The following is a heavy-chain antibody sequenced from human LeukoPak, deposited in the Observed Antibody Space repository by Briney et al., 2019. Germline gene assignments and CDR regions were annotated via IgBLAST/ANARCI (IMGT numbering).Heavy chain of an antibody. CDR2: IKQDGSEK. CDR3: ATTSGTYYYDSSGYYASVQGLFDY. Sequence: PGGSLRLSCAASGFTFSSYWMSWVRQAPGKGLEWVANIKQDGSEKYYVDSVKGRFTISRDKAKNSLYLQMNSLRAEDTAVYYCATTSGTYYYDSSGYYASVQGLFDYWGQGTLVTVSS. V-gene: IGHV3-7*01. CDR1: GFTFSSYW. J-gene: IGHJ4*02. D-gene: IGHD3-22*01.